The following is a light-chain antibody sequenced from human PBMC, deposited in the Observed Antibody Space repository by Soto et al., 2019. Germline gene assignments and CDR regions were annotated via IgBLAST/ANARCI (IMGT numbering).Light chain of an antibody. J-gene: IGLJ1*01. V-gene: IGLV1-47*01. CDR3: ATWDVSLNGFYV. CDR2: RNN. Sequence: QSVLTQPPSASGTPGQGVTISCSGSTSNIGSNYVYWYQQLPGTAPKLLIYRNNQRPSGVPDRFSGSKSGTSASLASSGLRSDDGADYFCATWDVSLNGFYVFGTGSKGTVL. CDR1: TSNIGSNY.